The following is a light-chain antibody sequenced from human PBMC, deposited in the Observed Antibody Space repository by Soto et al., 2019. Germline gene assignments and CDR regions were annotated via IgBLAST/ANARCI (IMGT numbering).Light chain of an antibody. J-gene: IGKJ4*01. CDR2: GAS. CDR3: QQFNNWPLS. V-gene: IGKV3-15*01. Sequence: ERVMTQSPATLSVSPGERATLSCTASQSVTSKLAWYQQKPGQAPRLLIYGASTRPSRIPARFTGSRSGTEFTPTISSLQSEDFAVYSCQQFNNWPLSFGGGTKVEVE. CDR1: QSVTSK.